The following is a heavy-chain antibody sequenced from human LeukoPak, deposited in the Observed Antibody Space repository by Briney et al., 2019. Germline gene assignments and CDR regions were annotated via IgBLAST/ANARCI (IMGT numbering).Heavy chain of an antibody. CDR2: IYYSGST. D-gene: IGHD2-2*01. CDR1: GGSISSYY. Sequence: SETLSLTCTVSGGSISSYYWSWIRQPPGKGLEWIGYIYYSGSTNYNPSLKSRVTISVDTSKNQFSLKLSSVTAADTAVYYCAILPGKEVVPAATSGDYWGQGTLVTVSS. J-gene: IGHJ4*02. V-gene: IGHV4-59*12. CDR3: AILPGKEVVPAATSGDY.